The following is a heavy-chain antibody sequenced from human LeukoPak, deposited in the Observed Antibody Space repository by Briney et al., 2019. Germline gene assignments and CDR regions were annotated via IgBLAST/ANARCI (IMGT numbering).Heavy chain of an antibody. D-gene: IGHD5-18*01. CDR3: APRGDIEHSYVYGKWFDP. CDR2: INHSGSS. Sequence: SETLSLSCAVYGGSFSAYYWTWIRQPPGKGLEWIGEINHSGSSNYNSSLRSRVTISVDTSYKQFSLRLSSVTAADTAVYYCAPRGDIEHSYVYGKWFDPWGQGTRVTVSS. V-gene: IGHV4-34*01. J-gene: IGHJ5*02. CDR1: GGSFSAYY.